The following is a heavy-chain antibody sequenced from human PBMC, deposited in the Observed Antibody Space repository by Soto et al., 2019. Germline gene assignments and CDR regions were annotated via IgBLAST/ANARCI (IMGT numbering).Heavy chain of an antibody. D-gene: IGHD1-26*01. CDR3: ARDRLKVVGATRFDY. Sequence: QVQLVESGGGVVQPGRSLRLSCAASGFTFSSYAMHWVRQAPGKGLEWVAVISYDGSNKYYADSVKGRFTISRDNSKNTLYLQMNSLRAEDTAVYYCARDRLKVVGATRFDYWGQGTLVTVSS. V-gene: IGHV3-30-3*01. CDR1: GFTFSSYA. J-gene: IGHJ4*02. CDR2: ISYDGSNK.